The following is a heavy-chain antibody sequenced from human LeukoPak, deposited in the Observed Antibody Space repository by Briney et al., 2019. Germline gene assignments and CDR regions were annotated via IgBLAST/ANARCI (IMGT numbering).Heavy chain of an antibody. CDR1: GYSFTNYW. Sequence: GESLKISCKSSGYSFTNYWIGWLRQMPGKGLEWMGIIHPGDSNIKYSASFQGQVTISADKSISTAYLQWSSLKASDTAMYYCARSTSGWFDYWGQGTLVTVSS. V-gene: IGHV5-51*01. CDR3: ARSTSGWFDY. J-gene: IGHJ4*02. D-gene: IGHD6-19*01. CDR2: IHPGDSNI.